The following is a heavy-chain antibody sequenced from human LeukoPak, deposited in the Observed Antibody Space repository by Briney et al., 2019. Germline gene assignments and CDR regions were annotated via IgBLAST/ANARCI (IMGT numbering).Heavy chain of an antibody. V-gene: IGHV4-61*02. Sequence: PSETLSLTCTVSGGSISSGSYYWSWIRQPAGKGLEWIGRIYTSGSTNYNPSLKSRVTISVDTSKNQFSLKLSSVTAADTAVYYCAKTGGDLIDYWGQGTLVTVSS. D-gene: IGHD7-27*01. CDR1: GGSISSGSYY. CDR3: AKTGGDLIDY. J-gene: IGHJ4*02. CDR2: IYTSGST.